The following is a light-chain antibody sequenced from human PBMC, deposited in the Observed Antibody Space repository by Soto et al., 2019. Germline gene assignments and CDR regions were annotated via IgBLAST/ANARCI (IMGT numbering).Light chain of an antibody. V-gene: IGLV1-44*01. CDR2: FNT. Sequence: QSVLTQPPSASGTPGQRVTISCSGSSSNIGSRTVNWYQQLPGTAPKLLIYFNTQRPSGVPDRFSGSKSGTSASLAISGLQPEDEADYYCAGWDDSLNGYVFGAGTKLTVL. J-gene: IGLJ1*01. CDR1: SSNIGSRT. CDR3: AGWDDSLNGYV.